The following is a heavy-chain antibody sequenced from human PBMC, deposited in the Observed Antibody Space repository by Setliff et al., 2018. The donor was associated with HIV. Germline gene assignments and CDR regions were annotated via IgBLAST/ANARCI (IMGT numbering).Heavy chain of an antibody. J-gene: IGHJ6*03. CDR3: ARDLAYCSGGSCYRPFIYYFYYMDV. Sequence: GASVKVSCKASGFSFDDYYIHWVRQAPGQGLEWMGCVIPNSGKTYHAQEFQGRVTMTSDTSINTAYMEVSWLTSDDTAIYYCARDLAYCSGGSCYRPFIYYFYYMDVWGKGATVTVSS. D-gene: IGHD2-15*01. CDR2: VIPNSGKT. CDR1: GFSFDDYY. V-gene: IGHV1-2*02.